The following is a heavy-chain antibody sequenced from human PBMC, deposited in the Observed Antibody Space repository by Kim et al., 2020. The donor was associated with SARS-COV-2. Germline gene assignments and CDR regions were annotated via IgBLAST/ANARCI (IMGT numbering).Heavy chain of an antibody. CDR3: AAYGSGNYYSFHH. D-gene: IGHD3-10*01. Sequence: GGSLRLSCAASGFTVSSNYMNWVRQAPGKGLEWVSILYGRGGTTYYADSVKGRFTISRDDSKNMVYLQMNSLRAEDTAVYYCAAYGSGNYYSFHHWGLGTLVTVSS. V-gene: IGHV3-53*01. CDR2: LYGRGGTT. J-gene: IGHJ1*01. CDR1: GFTVSSNY.